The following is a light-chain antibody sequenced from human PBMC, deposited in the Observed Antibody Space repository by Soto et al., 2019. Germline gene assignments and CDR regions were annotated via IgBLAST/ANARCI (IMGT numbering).Light chain of an antibody. V-gene: IGLV1-44*01. J-gene: IGLJ2*01. Sequence: QAVVTQPPSESGTPGQRVTISCSGSSSNIGTKTVSWYQQLPETAPKLLIYTNNQRPSGVPDRFSGSKSGTSASLAITGLQSEDEAEYYCAAWDDSLNGVVFGGGTKL. CDR3: AAWDDSLNGVV. CDR1: SSNIGTKT. CDR2: TNN.